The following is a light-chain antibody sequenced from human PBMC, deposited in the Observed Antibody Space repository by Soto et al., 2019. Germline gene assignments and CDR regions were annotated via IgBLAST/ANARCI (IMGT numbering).Light chain of an antibody. Sequence: EIVLTQSPGTLSLSPGERATLSCRASQSVSSNYFAWYQQKPGQAPRLLIYDASSRATGIPDRFSGSGSGTDFTLTISRLEREDFAVYYCQRYGSSITFGQGTRLEIK. V-gene: IGKV3-20*01. CDR3: QRYGSSIT. CDR1: QSVSSNY. J-gene: IGKJ5*01. CDR2: DAS.